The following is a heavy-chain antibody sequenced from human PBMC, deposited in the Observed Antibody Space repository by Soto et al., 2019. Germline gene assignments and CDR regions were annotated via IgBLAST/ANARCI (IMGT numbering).Heavy chain of an antibody. D-gene: IGHD6-19*01. CDR1: GFTFSSYA. Sequence: PGSSLRLSCAASGFTFSSYAMSWVLQAPGKGLEWVSAISGGGGNTYYADSVKGRFTISRDNSKNSLYLQMSSLRAEDTAVYYCQKREQLLADHAFDVWGQGTMVTVSS. CDR3: QKREQLLADHAFDV. CDR2: ISGGGGNT. V-gene: IGHV3-23*01. J-gene: IGHJ3*01.